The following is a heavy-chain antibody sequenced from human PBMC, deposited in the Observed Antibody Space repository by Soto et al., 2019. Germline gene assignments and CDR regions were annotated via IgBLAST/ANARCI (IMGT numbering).Heavy chain of an antibody. CDR1: GYTFTSYG. J-gene: IGHJ3*02. V-gene: IGHV1-18*01. Sequence: QVQLVQSGAEVKKPGASVKVSCKASGYTFTSYGISWVRQAPGQGLEWMGWISAYSGGTNYAQKFQGWVTMTRDTSISTAYMELSRLRSDDTAVYYCARAKQWLVYAFDIWGQGTMVTVSS. CDR3: ARAKQWLVYAFDI. D-gene: IGHD6-19*01. CDR2: ISAYSGGT.